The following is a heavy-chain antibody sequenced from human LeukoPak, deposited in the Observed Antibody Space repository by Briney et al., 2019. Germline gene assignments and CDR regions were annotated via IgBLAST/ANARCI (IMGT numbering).Heavy chain of an antibody. CDR2: MYHSGST. D-gene: IGHD3-22*01. CDR3: ARCLYYFDSGAFPGWFDP. V-gene: IGHV4-38-2*02. CDR1: GYSISNSYY. J-gene: IGHJ5*02. Sequence: PSETLSLTCTVGGYSISNSYYWGWIRQPPGKGLEWIGSMYHSGSTYYNPSLKSRVTVSVDTSKNQFSLKLSSVTAADTAVYYCARCLYYFDSGAFPGWFDPWGQGTLVTVSS.